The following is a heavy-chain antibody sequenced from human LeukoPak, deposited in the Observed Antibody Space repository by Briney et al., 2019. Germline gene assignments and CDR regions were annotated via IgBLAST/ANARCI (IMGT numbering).Heavy chain of an antibody. CDR3: AKDLRLYYYDSSGSDAFDI. D-gene: IGHD3-22*01. Sequence: GGSLRLSCAASGFTFSSYAMSWVRQAPGKGLEWVSAISGSGGSTYYADSVKGRFTISRDNSKNTLYLQMNSLRAEDTAVYYCAKDLRLYYYDSSGSDAFDIWGQGTMVTVSS. J-gene: IGHJ3*02. CDR1: GFTFSSYA. V-gene: IGHV3-23*01. CDR2: ISGSGGST.